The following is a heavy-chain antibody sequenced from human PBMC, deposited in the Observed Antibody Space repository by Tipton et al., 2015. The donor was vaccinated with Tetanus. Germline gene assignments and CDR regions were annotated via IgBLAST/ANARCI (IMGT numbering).Heavy chain of an antibody. CDR1: GFTFSIYG. V-gene: IGHV3-23*01. CDR2: ISGSGGGT. CDR3: AKDRYDSSGYYYLWDY. D-gene: IGHD3-22*01. Sequence: GSLRLSCAASGFTFSIYGMHWVRQAPGKGLEWVSAISGSGGGTYYADSVRGRFIISRDNSKNTLYLQMNSLRAEDTAVYYCAKDRYDSSGYYYLWDYWGQGTLVTVSS. J-gene: IGHJ4*02.